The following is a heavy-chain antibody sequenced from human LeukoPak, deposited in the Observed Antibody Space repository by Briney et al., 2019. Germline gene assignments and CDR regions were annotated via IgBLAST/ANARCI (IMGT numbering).Heavy chain of an antibody. V-gene: IGHV4-59*01. J-gene: IGHJ5*02. CDR2: ISYSGTT. Sequence: SETLSLTCSVSVASISSYYWSWIRQPPGKGLEWIGYISYSGTTNYNPSLKSRVTISLDTSKNQFSLKLSSVTAADTAVYYCATRRREDNWSGSDNWFDPWGQGTLVTVSS. CDR1: VASISSYY. CDR3: ATRRREDNWSGSDNWFDP. D-gene: IGHD1-1*01.